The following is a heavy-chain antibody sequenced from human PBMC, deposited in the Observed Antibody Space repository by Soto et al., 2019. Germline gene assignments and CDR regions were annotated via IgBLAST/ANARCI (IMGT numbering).Heavy chain of an antibody. D-gene: IGHD3-3*01. CDR2: IKQDGSEK. CDR1: GFTFSSYW. J-gene: IGHJ4*02. CDR3: KAESIFGVVIRDSGVDY. V-gene: IGHV3-7*01. Sequence: HPGGSLRLSCAASGFTFSSYWMSWVRQAPGKGLEWVANIKQDGSEKYYVDSVKGRFTISRDNAKNSLYLQMNSLRAEDTAVYYCKAESIFGVVIRDSGVDYWGQGTLVTVSS.